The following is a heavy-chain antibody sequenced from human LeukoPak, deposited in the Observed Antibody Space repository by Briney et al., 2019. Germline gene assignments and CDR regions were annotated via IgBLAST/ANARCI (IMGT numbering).Heavy chain of an antibody. V-gene: IGHV3-23*01. CDR1: GFTLSSYA. J-gene: IGHJ4*02. D-gene: IGHD1-1*01. Sequence: PGGSLRLSCAASGFTLSSYAMSWVRQAPGKGLEWVSSISDSDGSTHYADSVKGRFTISRDNSKNTLYLQMNGLRAEDTAVYYCAANWNGKYWGQGTLVTVSS. CDR2: ISDSDGST. CDR3: AANWNGKY.